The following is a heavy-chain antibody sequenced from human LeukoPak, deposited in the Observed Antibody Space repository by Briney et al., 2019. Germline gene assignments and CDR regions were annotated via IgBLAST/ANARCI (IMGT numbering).Heavy chain of an antibody. D-gene: IGHD6-19*01. J-gene: IGHJ4*02. CDR1: GFTFNIYW. V-gene: IGHV3-74*03. CDR2: IDSNGGGA. Sequence: GGSLRLSCATSGFTFNIYWMQWVRQVPGKGLVWVSRIDSNGGGATYADSVKGRFTTSRDNGNNTMYLQMNSLRAEDTALYYCAKAGIGVVGYFDYWGQGTLVTVSS. CDR3: AKAGIGVVGYFDY.